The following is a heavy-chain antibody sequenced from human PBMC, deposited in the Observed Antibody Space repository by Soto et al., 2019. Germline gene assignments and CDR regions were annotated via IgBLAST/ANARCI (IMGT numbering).Heavy chain of an antibody. CDR3: ARGHGEIIGAMDV. V-gene: IGHV1-18*01. CDR1: GYRFETYA. D-gene: IGHD3-3*01. CDR2: ISAYNIDT. Sequence: QVQLVQSGAEVKKPGASVKVSCKSSGYRFETYALSWVRQAPGQGLEWMGWISAYNIDTYYAQKFQDRVTLTTDTSTVTAYRELRSLTSDDTAVYYCARGHGEIIGAMDVWGQGTTVTVSS. J-gene: IGHJ6*02.